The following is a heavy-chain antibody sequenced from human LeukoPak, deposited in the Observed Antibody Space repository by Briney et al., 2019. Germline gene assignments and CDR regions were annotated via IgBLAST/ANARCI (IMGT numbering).Heavy chain of an antibody. CDR1: GGSFSGYY. CDR2: INHSGST. J-gene: IGHJ5*02. D-gene: IGHD1-1*01. Sequence: SETLSLTCAVYGGSFSGYYWSWIRQPPGKGLEWIGEINHSGSTNYNPSLKSRVTISVDTSKSQFSLKLSSVTAADTAVYYCARGPQRGERKRQGLTWGQGTLVTVSS. CDR3: ARGPQRGERKRQGLT. V-gene: IGHV4-34*01.